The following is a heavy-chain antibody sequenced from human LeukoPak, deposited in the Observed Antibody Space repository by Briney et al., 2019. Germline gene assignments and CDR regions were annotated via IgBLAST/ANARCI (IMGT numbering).Heavy chain of an antibody. CDR3: ARGSEWFPHAFDI. CDR1: GGSISSSSYY. V-gene: IGHV4-39*01. Sequence: SETLSLTCTVSGGSISSSSYYWGWIRQPPGKGLEWIGSIYYSGSTYYNPSLKSRVTISVDTSKNQFSLKLSSVTAADTAVYYCARGSEWFPHAFDIWGQGTMVTVSS. D-gene: IGHD3-10*01. CDR2: IYYSGST. J-gene: IGHJ3*02.